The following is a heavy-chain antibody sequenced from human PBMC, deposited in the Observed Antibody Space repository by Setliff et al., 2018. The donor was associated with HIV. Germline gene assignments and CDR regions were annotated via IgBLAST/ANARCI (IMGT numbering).Heavy chain of an antibody. Sequence: PSETLSLTCAVSGDSINRGYYWGWIRQPPGKGLEWIGSVSYNGPTYHNPSLKSRVASFIDTSKNHFSLYLNSVTAADTAVYYCARHVSPEYSDYAHWYFDLWGRGTLVTVSS. D-gene: IGHD5-12*01. CDR1: GDSINRGYY. J-gene: IGHJ2*01. V-gene: IGHV4-38-2*01. CDR2: VSYNGPT. CDR3: ARHVSPEYSDYAHWYFDL.